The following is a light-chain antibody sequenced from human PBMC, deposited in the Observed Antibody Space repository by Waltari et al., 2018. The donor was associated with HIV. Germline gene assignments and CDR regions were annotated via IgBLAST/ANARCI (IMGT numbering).Light chain of an antibody. J-gene: IGLJ3*02. CDR3: ATWDDSLSGWV. Sequence: QSVLTQPPSASGTPGQRVTISCSGSRSNIGKNFIYWYQQFPGTAPKLLSYRNDPRPSGVPYRCSGSKSGTSASLAISGLRSEDEADYYCATWDDSLSGWVFGGGTKLTVL. CDR2: RND. V-gene: IGLV1-47*01. CDR1: RSNIGKNF.